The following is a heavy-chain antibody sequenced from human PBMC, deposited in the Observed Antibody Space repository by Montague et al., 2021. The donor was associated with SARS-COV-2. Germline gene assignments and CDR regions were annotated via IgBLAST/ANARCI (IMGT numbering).Heavy chain of an antibody. J-gene: IGHJ5*02. CDR2: VHYSGST. Sequence: SETLSLTCTVSGGSISINTIYWGWIRQSPGKGLEYIGTVHYSGSTYYNPSFKSRVTISVDTSKNQFFLNVSSVTAADTAVYYCARHLSRGVAAHRRFDPWGQGTLVTVSS. CDR3: ARHLSRGVAAHRRFDP. V-gene: IGHV4-39*01. D-gene: IGHD6-13*01. CDR1: GGSISINTIY.